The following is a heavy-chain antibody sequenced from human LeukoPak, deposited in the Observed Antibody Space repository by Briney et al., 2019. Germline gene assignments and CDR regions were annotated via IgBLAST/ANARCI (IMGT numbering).Heavy chain of an antibody. J-gene: IGHJ6*04. V-gene: IGHV5-51*01. CDR2: IYPGDSDT. D-gene: IGHD3-10*01. Sequence: GESLKISCKGSGYSFTSYWIGWVRQMPGKGLEWMGIIYPGDSDTRYCPSFQGQVTISADKSISTAYLQWSSLKASDTAMYYCARLSKRLLWFGQGFMDVWGKGTTVTVSS. CDR1: GYSFTSYW. CDR3: ARLSKRLLWFGQGFMDV.